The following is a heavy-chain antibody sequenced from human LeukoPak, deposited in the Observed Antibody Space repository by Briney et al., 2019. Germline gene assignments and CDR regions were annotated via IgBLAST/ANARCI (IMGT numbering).Heavy chain of an antibody. J-gene: IGHJ6*04. CDR2: ISGIGGST. V-gene: IGHV3-23*01. D-gene: IGHD6-13*01. CDR3: TKAARIAGPSYYYYGMDV. Sequence: GGSLRLSCAASGFTFSNYAMSWVRQAPGKGLEWRSAISGIGGSTYYADSVTGRFTISRDNSNNTLDLQMNSLRADDTAVYYCTKAARIAGPSYYYYGMDVWGKGTTVTVST. CDR1: GFTFSNYA.